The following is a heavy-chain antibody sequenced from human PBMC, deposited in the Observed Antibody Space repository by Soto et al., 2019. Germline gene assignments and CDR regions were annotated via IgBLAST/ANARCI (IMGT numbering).Heavy chain of an antibody. V-gene: IGHV1-69*01. J-gene: IGHJ4*02. CDR1: GGTFSSYA. Sequence: QVQLVQSGAEVKKPGSSVKVSCKASGGTFSSYAISWVRQSPGQGLEWMGGIIPIFGTANSAQKFQGRVTIAADESTSTAYIELSSLRSEDTAVYYCARLPAGCSSTSCYGDYWGQGILVTVSS. CDR3: ARLPAGCSSTSCYGDY. CDR2: IIPIFGTA. D-gene: IGHD2-2*01.